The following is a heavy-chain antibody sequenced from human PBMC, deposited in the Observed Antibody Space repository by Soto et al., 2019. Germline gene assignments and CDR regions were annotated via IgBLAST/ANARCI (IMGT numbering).Heavy chain of an antibody. CDR2: MNPNSGNT. D-gene: IGHD5-18*01. CDR1: GYTFTSYD. V-gene: IGHV1-8*01. CDR3: ANAVDTAMVRN. J-gene: IGHJ4*02. Sequence: QVQLVQSGAEVKKPGASVKVSCKASGYTFTSYDINWVRQATGQGLEWMGWMNPNSGNTGYAQKFQGRVTMTRNTSIGTAYMELSSMRSEDTAVYSDANAVDTAMVRNWGQGTLVIVSS.